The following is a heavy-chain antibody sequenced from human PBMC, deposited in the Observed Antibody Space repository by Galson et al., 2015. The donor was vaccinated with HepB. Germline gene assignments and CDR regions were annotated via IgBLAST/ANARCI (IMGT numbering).Heavy chain of an antibody. V-gene: IGHV1-46*01. CDR2: INPSGGIT. J-gene: IGHJ4*02. CDR3: ARGGMTSQNNQPVDY. Sequence: SVKVSCKASGYTFTNYYIYWVRQAPGQGLDWMGIINPSGGITTYAQKFQGRVTMTRDTSTSTVYMEVSSLKSEDTAVYYCARGGMTSQNNQPVDYWGQGTLVTVSS. CDR1: GYTFTNYY. D-gene: IGHD1-14*01.